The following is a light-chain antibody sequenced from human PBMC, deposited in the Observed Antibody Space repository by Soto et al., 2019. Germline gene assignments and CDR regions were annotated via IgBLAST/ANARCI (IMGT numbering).Light chain of an antibody. CDR2: YAS. J-gene: IGKJ5*01. Sequence: EIMMTQSPATLSVSPGERATLSCRASQSVRNNLAWYQQKRGQAPRLLIYYASTRATGVPARFSGSGSGTEFTPTISSLQSEDSAVYYCQQYNNWPPITFGQGTRLEIK. V-gene: IGKV3-15*01. CDR1: QSVRNN. CDR3: QQYNNWPPIT.